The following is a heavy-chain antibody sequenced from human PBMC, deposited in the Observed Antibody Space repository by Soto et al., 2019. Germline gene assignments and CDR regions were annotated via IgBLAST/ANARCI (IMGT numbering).Heavy chain of an antibody. V-gene: IGHV4-59*01. CDR3: ARELKAYSSYNWFDP. Sequence: SETLSLTCTVSGGSISSYDWSWIRQPPGKGLEWIGYIYYSGSTNYNPSLKSRVTISVDTSKNQFSLKLSSVTAADTAVYYCARELKAYSSYNWFDPWGQGTLVTVSS. CDR2: IYYSGST. D-gene: IGHD6-6*01. J-gene: IGHJ5*02. CDR1: GGSISSYD.